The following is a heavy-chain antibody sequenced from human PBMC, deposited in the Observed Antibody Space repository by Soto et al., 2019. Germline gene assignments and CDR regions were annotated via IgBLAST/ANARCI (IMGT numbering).Heavy chain of an antibody. CDR3: ARALSSLRFLEWLLIY. V-gene: IGHV1-2*04. J-gene: IGHJ4*02. CDR1: GYTFSGDY. Sequence: SVKVSCQAAGYTFSGDYMHRVRQNTGKGLEWMGWINPNSGGTNYAQKFQGWVTMTRDTSISTAYMELSRLRSDDTAVYYCARALSSLRFLEWLLIYWGQGTLVTVS. D-gene: IGHD3-3*01. CDR2: INPNSGGT.